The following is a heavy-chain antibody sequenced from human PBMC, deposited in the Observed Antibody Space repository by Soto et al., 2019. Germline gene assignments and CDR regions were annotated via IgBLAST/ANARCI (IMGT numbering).Heavy chain of an antibody. J-gene: IGHJ4*02. V-gene: IGHV3-23*01. D-gene: IGHD4-17*01. Sequence: EVQLLESGGGLVQPGGSLRLSCAASGFTFSSYAMSWVRQAPGKGLEWVSGISGSGGSTDYADSVKGRFTISRDNFKNTRYLQMNSLTAEDTAVYYWAKLDYLFDSWGQGTLVTVSS. CDR2: ISGSGGST. CDR1: GFTFSSYA. CDR3: AKLDYLFDS.